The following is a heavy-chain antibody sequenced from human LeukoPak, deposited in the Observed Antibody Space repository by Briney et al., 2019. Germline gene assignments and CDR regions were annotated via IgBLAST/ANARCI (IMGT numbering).Heavy chain of an antibody. CDR1: GGTFSGYA. V-gene: IGHV1-69*05. J-gene: IGHJ6*03. CDR3: ARAPYGVYSGDFYSYYMDV. CDR2: TIPL. Sequence: SVKVSCKASGGTFSGYAVIWVRQAPGQGLEWMGGTIPLKYAQKFQGRVTFTTDESTSTAFMELSSLTSEDTAVYFCARAPYGVYSGDFYSYYMDVWGKGTTVTVSS. D-gene: IGHD4/OR15-4a*01.